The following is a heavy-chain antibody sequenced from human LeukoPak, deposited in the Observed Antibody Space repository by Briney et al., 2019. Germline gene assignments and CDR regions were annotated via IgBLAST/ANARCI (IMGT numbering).Heavy chain of an antibody. CDR1: GGSISSSTYY. Sequence: SETLSLTCTVSGGSISSSTYYWGWIRRPPGKGLEWIGSIYYSGSTYYNPSLKSRVTVSVYTSKNQISLNLSSVTAADTAVYYCVRGSTLRHYQYWGQGTLVTVSS. D-gene: IGHD3-16*01. CDR3: VRGSTLRHYQY. V-gene: IGHV4-39*01. J-gene: IGHJ4*02. CDR2: IYYSGST.